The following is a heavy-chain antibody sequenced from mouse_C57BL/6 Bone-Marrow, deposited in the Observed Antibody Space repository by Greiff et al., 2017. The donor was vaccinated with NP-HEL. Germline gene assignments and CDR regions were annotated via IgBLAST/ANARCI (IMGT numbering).Heavy chain of an antibody. CDR2: IRNKANGYTT. CDR1: GFTFTDYY. J-gene: IGHJ1*03. D-gene: IGHD2-3*01. V-gene: IGHV7-3*01. Sequence: DVKLVESGGGLVQPGGSLSLSCAASGFTFTDYYMSWVRQPPGKALEWLGFIRNKANGYTTEYSASVKGRFTISRDNSQSILYLQMNALRAEDSATYYCARWGLLQYFDVWGTGTTVTVSS. CDR3: ARWGLLQYFDV.